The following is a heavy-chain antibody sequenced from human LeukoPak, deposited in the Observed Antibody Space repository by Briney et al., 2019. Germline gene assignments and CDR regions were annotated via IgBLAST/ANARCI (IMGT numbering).Heavy chain of an antibody. V-gene: IGHV6-1*01. CDR2: TYYRFNWYN. Sequence: SQTLSVTCDISGDSVSRNNIAWSWIRQSPSRGLEWLGRTYYRFNWYNEYAESVKSRLTISPDTSKNQFSLHLNSVTPEDTAVYYCARGRDAVVVPAADFDYWGQGILVTVSS. CDR1: GDSVSRNNIA. J-gene: IGHJ4*02. D-gene: IGHD2-2*01. CDR3: ARGRDAVVVPAADFDY.